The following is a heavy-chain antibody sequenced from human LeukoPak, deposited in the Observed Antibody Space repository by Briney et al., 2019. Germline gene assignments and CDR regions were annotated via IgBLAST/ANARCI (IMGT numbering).Heavy chain of an antibody. D-gene: IGHD2-21*01. Sequence: PSETLSLTCTVSGGSIRSSNYYWGWIRQPPGKGLEWIGSIFYSGNTYYSPSLKSRVTISIDTSKNQFSLKLNSVTAADTAVYYCARGPNGRVDYFEYWGQGTVVTVSS. J-gene: IGHJ4*02. CDR3: ARGPNGRVDYFEY. CDR1: GGSIRSSNYY. V-gene: IGHV4-39*07. CDR2: IFYSGNT.